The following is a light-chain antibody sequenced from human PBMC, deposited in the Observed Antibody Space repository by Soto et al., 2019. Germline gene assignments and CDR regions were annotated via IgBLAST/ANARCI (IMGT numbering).Light chain of an antibody. V-gene: IGKV3-20*01. CDR3: QQYGSSRTWT. Sequence: EIVLTQSPGTLSLSPGERATLSCRASQSVSSSYLAWYQQKPGQAPRLLIYGASSRATGIPDRFSGSGSGTDFTLTISRLEPEDFAVYYCQQYGSSRTWTFGQGTMVEIK. CDR1: QSVSSSY. J-gene: IGKJ1*01. CDR2: GAS.